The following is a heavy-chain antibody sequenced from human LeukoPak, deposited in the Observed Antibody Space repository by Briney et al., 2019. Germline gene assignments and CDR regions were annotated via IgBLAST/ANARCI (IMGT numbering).Heavy chain of an antibody. CDR2: LYNAGST. Sequence: GGSLRFSCVASGFTVSNKYMSWVRQAPGKGLEWVSVLYNAGSTYYADSVKGRFTISRDYSKNTLYLQMNSLRADDTAVYYCARDSSGPAFWGQGTLVTVSS. J-gene: IGHJ4*02. CDR3: ARDSSGPAF. V-gene: IGHV3-53*01. CDR1: GFTVSNKY. D-gene: IGHD6-19*01.